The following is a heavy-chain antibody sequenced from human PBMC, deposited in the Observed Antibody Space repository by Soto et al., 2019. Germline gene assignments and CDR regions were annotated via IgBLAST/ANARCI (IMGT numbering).Heavy chain of an antibody. V-gene: IGHV3-21*01. CDR2: ISSSSSYI. J-gene: IGHJ1*01. CDR3: ARDSPYSSSSWFFPEYFQH. CDR1: GFTFSSYS. D-gene: IGHD6-13*01. Sequence: GGSLRLSCAASGFTFSSYSMNWVRQAPGKGLEWVSSISSSSSYIYYADSVKGRFTISRDNAKNSLYLQMNSLRAEDTAVYYCARDSPYSSSSWFFPEYFQHWGQGTLVTVSS.